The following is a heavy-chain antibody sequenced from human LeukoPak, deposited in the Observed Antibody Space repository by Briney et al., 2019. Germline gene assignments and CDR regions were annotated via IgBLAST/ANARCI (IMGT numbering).Heavy chain of an antibody. CDR3: ASVPGDCSGGSCYQDYYFDY. J-gene: IGHJ4*02. V-gene: IGHV4-39*07. CDR1: GGSISSSSYY. CDR2: IYYSGST. D-gene: IGHD2-15*01. Sequence: PSETLSLTCTVSGGSISSSSYYWGWIRQPPGKGLEWIGSIYYSGSTYYNPSLKSRVTISVDTSKNQFSLKLSSVTAADAAVYYCASVPGDCSGGSCYQDYYFDYWGQGTLVTVSS.